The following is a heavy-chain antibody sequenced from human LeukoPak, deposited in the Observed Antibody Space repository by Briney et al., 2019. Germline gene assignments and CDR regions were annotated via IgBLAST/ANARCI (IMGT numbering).Heavy chain of an antibody. V-gene: IGHV3-48*03. D-gene: IGHD6-13*01. CDR1: GFTFSSYE. J-gene: IGHJ4*02. CDR3: ARGIAAAGTDY. Sequence: GGSLRLSCAASGFTFSSYEMNWVRQAPGKGLEWVSYISSSGSTIYYADSVKGRFTISRDNPKNSLYLQMNSLRAEETDVYYCARGIAAAGTDYWGQGTLVTVSS. CDR2: ISSSGSTI.